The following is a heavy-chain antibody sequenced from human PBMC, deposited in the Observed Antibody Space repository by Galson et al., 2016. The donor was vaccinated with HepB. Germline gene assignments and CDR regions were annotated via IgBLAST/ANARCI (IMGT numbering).Heavy chain of an antibody. J-gene: IGHJ4*02. Sequence: LRLSCAVSAGPFKNYAMNWVRQAPGKGLEWVAAISGSGGRTSYEDSVRGRFTISRDNSKNTLFLRMNSVGVEDTAVYFCAKSGFFGELDKWGQGTGVVVSS. V-gene: IGHV3-23*01. CDR1: AGPFKNYA. CDR3: AKSGFFGELDK. CDR2: ISGSGGRT. D-gene: IGHD3-10*01.